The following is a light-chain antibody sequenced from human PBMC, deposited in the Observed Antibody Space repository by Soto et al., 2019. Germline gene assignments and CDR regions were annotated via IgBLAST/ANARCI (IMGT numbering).Light chain of an antibody. J-gene: IGKJ1*01. V-gene: IGKV3-11*01. Sequence: EIVLTQSPATLSLSPGERATHSCRASQSVSSYLAWYQQKPGQAPRLLIYDASNRATGIPARFSGSGSGTDFTLTISSLEPEDFAVYYCQQRSNWPLTWTFGQGTKVEIK. CDR2: DAS. CDR3: QQRSNWPLTWT. CDR1: QSVSSY.